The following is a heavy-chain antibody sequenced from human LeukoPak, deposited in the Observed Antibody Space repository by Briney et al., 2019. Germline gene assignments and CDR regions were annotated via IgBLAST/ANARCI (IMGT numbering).Heavy chain of an antibody. V-gene: IGHV4-59*01. Sequence: PSETLSLTCTVSGGSISSYYWSWIRQPPGKGLEWIGYIYYSGSTNYNPSLKSRVTISVDTSKNQFSLKLSSVTAADTAVYYCAREYYYYGMDVWGQGTTVTVSS. CDR3: AREYYYYGMDV. CDR1: GGSISSYY. J-gene: IGHJ6*02. CDR2: IYYSGST.